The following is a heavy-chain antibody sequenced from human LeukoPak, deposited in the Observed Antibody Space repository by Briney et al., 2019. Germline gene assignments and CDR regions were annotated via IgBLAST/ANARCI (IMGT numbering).Heavy chain of an antibody. CDR3: AGRNHHNWFDP. D-gene: IGHD1-14*01. CDR1: GFTFSSYA. J-gene: IGHJ5*02. V-gene: IGHV3-30-3*01. Sequence: PGRSLRLSCAASGFTFSSYAMHWVRQAPGKGLEWVAVISYDGSNKYYADSVKGRFTISRDNSKNTLYLQMNSLRAEDTAVYYCAGRNHHNWFDPWGQGTLVTVSS. CDR2: ISYDGSNK.